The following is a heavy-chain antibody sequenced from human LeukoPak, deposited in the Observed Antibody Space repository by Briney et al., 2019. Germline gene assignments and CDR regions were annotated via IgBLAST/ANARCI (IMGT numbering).Heavy chain of an antibody. V-gene: IGHV4-34*01. Sequence: SETLSLTCAVYGGSFSGYYWSWIRQPPGKGLEWIGEINHSGSTNYNPSLKSRVTISVDTSKNQFSLKLSSVTAADTAVYYCARLIQRWLVRGGWYYFDYWGQGTLVTVSS. J-gene: IGHJ4*02. D-gene: IGHD6-19*01. CDR2: INHSGST. CDR3: ARLIQRWLVRGGWYYFDY. CDR1: GGSFSGYY.